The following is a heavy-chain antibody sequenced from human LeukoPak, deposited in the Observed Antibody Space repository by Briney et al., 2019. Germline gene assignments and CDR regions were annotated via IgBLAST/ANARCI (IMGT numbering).Heavy chain of an antibody. CDR3: ARVGDDFWSGYQDY. J-gene: IGHJ4*02. Sequence: SETLSLTCTVSGGSISSYYWSWIRQPPGKGLEWIGYIYYSGSTNYNPSLKSRVTISVDTSKNQFSLKLSSVTAADTAVYYCARVGDDFWSGYQDYWGQGTLVIVSS. V-gene: IGHV4-59*01. CDR1: GGSISSYY. D-gene: IGHD3-3*01. CDR2: IYYSGST.